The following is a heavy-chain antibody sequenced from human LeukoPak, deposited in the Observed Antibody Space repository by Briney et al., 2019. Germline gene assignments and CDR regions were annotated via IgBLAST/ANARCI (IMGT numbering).Heavy chain of an antibody. Sequence: GGSLRLSCAASGFTFSSYAMSWVRQSPGKGLEWVSAISGSGGSTYYADSVKGRFTISRDNSKNTLYLQMNSLRAEDTAVYYCAKGRETTVTTYDRYYYYYMDVWGKGTTVTVSS. J-gene: IGHJ6*03. CDR3: AKGRETTVTTYDRYYYYYMDV. CDR2: ISGSGGST. CDR1: GFTFSSYA. V-gene: IGHV3-23*01. D-gene: IGHD4-11*01.